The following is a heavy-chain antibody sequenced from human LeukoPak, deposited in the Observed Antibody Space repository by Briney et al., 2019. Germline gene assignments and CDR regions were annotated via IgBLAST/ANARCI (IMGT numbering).Heavy chain of an antibody. CDR1: GYTFTDYY. J-gene: IGHJ5*02. D-gene: IGHD2-2*01. V-gene: IGHV1-2*02. CDR3: ARVVVDNWFDP. Sequence: ASVRVSCKASGYTFTDYYIHWVRQAPGQGLEWMALINPNSGGANFAQKFQGRVTMTRDTSISTAYMELSRLRSDDTAVYYCARVVVDNWFDPLGQGTLVTVSS. CDR2: INPNSGGA.